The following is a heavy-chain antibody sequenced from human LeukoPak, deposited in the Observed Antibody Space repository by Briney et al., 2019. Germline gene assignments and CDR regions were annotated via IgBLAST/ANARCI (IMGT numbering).Heavy chain of an antibody. D-gene: IGHD1-26*01. CDR3: ALRPKSGANWFDP. V-gene: IGHV2-5*02. CDR2: FYWDDDK. Sequence: ESGPTLAKPTQTLTLTCSFSGYSLTTSGVGVAWIRQPPAKALEWLALFYWDDDKAHSPSLKHRLTIPQDHSKNQVVLTMTNIDPVDTATYFCALRPKSGANWFDPWGQGTMVTVSS. J-gene: IGHJ5*02. CDR1: GYSLTTSGVG.